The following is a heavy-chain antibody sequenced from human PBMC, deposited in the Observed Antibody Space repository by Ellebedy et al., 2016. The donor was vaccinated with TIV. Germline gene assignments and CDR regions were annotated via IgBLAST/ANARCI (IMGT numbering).Heavy chain of an antibody. V-gene: IGHV3-30-3*01. Sequence: GESLKISXAASGFTFSTSNMHWVRQAQGKGLEWVAVVSNDGSWTYYADSVKGRFTISRDNSKNTMYLQMNSLRVEDTAVYYCVREPKVGGTDFDYWGQGTLVTVSS. D-gene: IGHD1-26*01. J-gene: IGHJ4*02. CDR3: VREPKVGGTDFDY. CDR1: GFTFSTSN. CDR2: VSNDGSWT.